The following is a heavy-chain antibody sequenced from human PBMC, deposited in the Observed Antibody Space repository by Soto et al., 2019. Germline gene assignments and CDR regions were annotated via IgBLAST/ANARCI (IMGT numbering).Heavy chain of an antibody. CDR3: ARTPKYCTSTNCYVMAFDS. CDR1: GFTFTNYW. J-gene: IGHJ4*02. CDR2: VSINATTT. V-gene: IGHV3-74*03. Sequence: ELQLVESGGGLVQPGGSLRLSCTASGFTFTNYWMHWVRQAPGKGLVWVSRVSINATTTTYADSVKGRFSISRDNAKNTLYLQMSNLRVEDTAIYYCARTPKYCTSTNCYVMAFDSWGQGALVTVSS. D-gene: IGHD2-2*01.